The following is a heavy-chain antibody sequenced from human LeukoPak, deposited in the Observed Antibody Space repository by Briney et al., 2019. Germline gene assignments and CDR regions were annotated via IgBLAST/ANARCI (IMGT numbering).Heavy chain of an antibody. CDR3: AKFVGRPYYYGMDV. CDR2: ISGSGGST. J-gene: IGHJ6*02. V-gene: IGHV3-23*01. D-gene: IGHD2-15*01. Sequence: GGSLRLSCAASGLTFSSYAMSWVRQAPGKGLEWVSAISGSGGSTYYADSVKGRFTISGDNSKNTLYLQMNSLRAEDTAVYYCAKFVGRPYYYGMDVWGQGTTVTVSS. CDR1: GLTFSSYA.